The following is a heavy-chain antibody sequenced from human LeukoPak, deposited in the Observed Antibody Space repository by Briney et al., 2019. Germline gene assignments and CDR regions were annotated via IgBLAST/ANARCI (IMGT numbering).Heavy chain of an antibody. CDR2: IYYSGST. V-gene: IGHV4-59*01. Sequence: PSETLSLTCTVSGGSISSYYWSWIRQPPGKGLEWIGYIYYSGSTNYNPSLKSRVTISVDTSKNQFSLKLSSVTAADTAVYYCDRWNYHIWTGYYWSPYFYYWGQGTLVTVSS. CDR3: DRWNYHIWTGYYWSPYFYY. CDR1: GGSISSYY. J-gene: IGHJ4*02. D-gene: IGHD3-9*01.